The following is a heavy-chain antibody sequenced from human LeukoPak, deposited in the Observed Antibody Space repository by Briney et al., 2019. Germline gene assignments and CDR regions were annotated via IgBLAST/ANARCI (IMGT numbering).Heavy chain of an antibody. D-gene: IGHD6-19*01. CDR1: GFTFSSYA. CDR3: AKALGQWLVLYYFDY. Sequence: GGSLRLSCAASGFTFSSYAMSWVRQAPGKGLEWVSAISGSGGSTYYADSVKGRFTLSRDNSRNTLYLQTNSLRAEDTAVYYCAKALGQWLVLYYFDYWGQGTLVTVSS. V-gene: IGHV3-23*01. CDR2: ISGSGGST. J-gene: IGHJ4*02.